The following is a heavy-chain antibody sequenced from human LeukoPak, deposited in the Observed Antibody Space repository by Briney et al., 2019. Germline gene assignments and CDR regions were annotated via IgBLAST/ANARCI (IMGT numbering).Heavy chain of an antibody. Sequence: GGSLRLSCAASGFTFNNFIMHWVRQTPGKGLEWLTFIRVGGPYGTEKFYADSVKGRFTISSDNSKNTLYLQMNSLRAEDTAVYYCARDGPEGGSYYPDAFDIWGQGTMVTVSS. CDR3: ARDGPEGGSYYPDAFDI. CDR1: GFTFNNFI. D-gene: IGHD1-26*01. J-gene: IGHJ3*02. V-gene: IGHV3-30*02. CDR2: IRVGGPYGTEK.